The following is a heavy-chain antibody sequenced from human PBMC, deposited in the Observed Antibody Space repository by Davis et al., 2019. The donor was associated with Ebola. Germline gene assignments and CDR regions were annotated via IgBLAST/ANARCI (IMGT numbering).Heavy chain of an antibody. J-gene: IGHJ4*02. Sequence: GESLKISCAASGFTFSSYGMHWVRQAPGKGLEWVAVISYDGSNKYCADSVKGRCTISRDNSKNTLYLQMHSLRVEDTAVYYCAKSTVDYQVLSAYYFDSWGQGTLVTVSS. CDR3: AKSTVDYQVLSAYYFDS. D-gene: IGHD2-2*01. V-gene: IGHV3-33*05. CDR1: GFTFSSYG. CDR2: ISYDGSNK.